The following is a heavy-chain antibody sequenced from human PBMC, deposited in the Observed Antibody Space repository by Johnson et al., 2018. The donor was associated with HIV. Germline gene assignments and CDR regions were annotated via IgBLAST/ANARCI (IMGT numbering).Heavy chain of an antibody. D-gene: IGHD3-16*01. J-gene: IGHJ3*02. CDR3: ARDVKVCAFDI. CDR2: IYSGGST. Sequence: EKLVESGGGVVQPGRSLRLSCAASGFTFSSYAMHWVRQAPGKGLEWVSVIYSGGSTYYADSVKGRFTISRDNSKNTLYLQMNSLRAEDTVVYYCARDVKVCAFDIWGQGTMVTVSS. V-gene: IGHV3-66*01. CDR1: GFTFSSYA.